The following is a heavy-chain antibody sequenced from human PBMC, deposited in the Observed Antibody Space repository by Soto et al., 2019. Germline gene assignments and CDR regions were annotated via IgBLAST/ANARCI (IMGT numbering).Heavy chain of an antibody. V-gene: IGHV3-9*01. J-gene: IGHJ3*02. Sequence: EVQLVESGGGLVQPGRSLRLSCAASGFTFDDYAMHWVRQAPGRGLEWVSGLSWNSGSVGYADSVKGRFTISRDNSKNTLYLQMNSLRAEDTAVYYCAAWSYRHAFDIWGQGTMVTVSS. CDR2: LSWNSGSV. CDR1: GFTFDDYA. D-gene: IGHD1-26*01. CDR3: AAWSYRHAFDI.